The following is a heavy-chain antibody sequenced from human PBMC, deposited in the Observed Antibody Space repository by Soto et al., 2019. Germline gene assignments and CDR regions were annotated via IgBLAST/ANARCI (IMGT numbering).Heavy chain of an antibody. CDR2: IYSGCST. CDR1: GFTVSSNY. D-gene: IGHD2-2*01. Sequence: SLRLSCAASGFTVSSNYMSWVRQAPGKGLEWVSVIYSGCSTYYADSVKGRFTISRHNSKNTLYLQMNSLRAEDTAVYYCARLVRYQLSTNAFDIWGQGTMVTVSS. CDR3: ARLVRYQLSTNAFDI. J-gene: IGHJ3*02. V-gene: IGHV3-53*04.